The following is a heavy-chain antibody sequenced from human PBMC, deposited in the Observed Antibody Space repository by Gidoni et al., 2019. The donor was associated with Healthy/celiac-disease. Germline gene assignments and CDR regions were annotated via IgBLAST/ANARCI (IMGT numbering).Heavy chain of an antibody. Sequence: EVQLVQSGAEVKKPGESLKISGKGSGYSFTSYWIDWVRQMPGKGLEWMGIIYPGDSDTRYSPSFQGQVTISADKSISTAYLQWSSLKASDTAMYYCARGHLGGNYVHNYYYYGMDVWGQGTTVTVSS. CDR2: IYPGDSDT. V-gene: IGHV5-51*03. D-gene: IGHD4-4*01. J-gene: IGHJ6*02. CDR3: ARGHLGGNYVHNYYYYGMDV. CDR1: GYSFTSYW.